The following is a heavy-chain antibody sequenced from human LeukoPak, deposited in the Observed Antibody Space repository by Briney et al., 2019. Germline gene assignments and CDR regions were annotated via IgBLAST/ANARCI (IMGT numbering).Heavy chain of an antibody. V-gene: IGHV4-59*01. Sequence: PSETLSLTCTVSGGSISSYYWSWIRQPPGKGLEWIGYIYYSGSTNYNPSLKSRVTISVDTSKNQFSLKLSSVTAADTAVYYCARGRAAADDAFDIWGQGTMVTVSS. CDR2: IYYSGST. CDR3: ARGRAAADDAFDI. D-gene: IGHD6-25*01. J-gene: IGHJ3*02. CDR1: GGSISSYY.